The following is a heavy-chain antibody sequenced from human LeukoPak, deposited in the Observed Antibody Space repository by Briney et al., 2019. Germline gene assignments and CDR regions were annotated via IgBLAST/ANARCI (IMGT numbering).Heavy chain of an antibody. J-gene: IGHJ4*02. Sequence: PGGSLRLSCAASGFTFRTYWMSWVRQAPGKGLEWVANIKRDGSKIYYVDSVKGRFTISRDNDKNSLYLQMNSLRDEDTAVYYCVRDPEALDYWGQGTPVTVSS. CDR1: GFTFRTYW. V-gene: IGHV3-7*01. CDR2: IKRDGSKI. CDR3: VRDPEALDY.